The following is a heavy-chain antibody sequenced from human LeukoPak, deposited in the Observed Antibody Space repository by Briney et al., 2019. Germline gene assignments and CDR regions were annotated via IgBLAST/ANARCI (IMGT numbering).Heavy chain of an antibody. CDR2: ISAYNGNT. V-gene: IGHV1-18*01. J-gene: IGHJ4*02. Sequence: ASVKVSCKASGYTFTSYGISWVRQAPGQWLEWMGWISAYNGNTNYAQKLQGRITMTTDTSTSTAYMELRSLRSDDTAVYYCVRPRGGSYYFDYWGQGTLVTVSS. CDR1: GYTFTSYG. CDR3: VRPRGGSYYFDY. D-gene: IGHD1-26*01.